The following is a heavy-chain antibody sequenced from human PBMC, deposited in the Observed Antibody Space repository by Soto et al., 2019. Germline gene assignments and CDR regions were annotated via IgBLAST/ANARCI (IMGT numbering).Heavy chain of an antibody. Sequence: DFGPALVNSTHSLPQTYTFSAFSLSSSGEDFGSIPQPPIKALEWLALIYWHDDKRYIPSLKSRLTITKDTSKHQVVLTMTNMDPVDTATYYCAHLYYYGSGSYRAINYFDYWGQGTLVTVSS. V-gene: IGHV2-5*01. CDR2: IYWHDDK. J-gene: IGHJ4*02. D-gene: IGHD3-10*01. CDR3: AHLYYYGSGSYRAINYFDY. CDR1: AFSLSSSGED.